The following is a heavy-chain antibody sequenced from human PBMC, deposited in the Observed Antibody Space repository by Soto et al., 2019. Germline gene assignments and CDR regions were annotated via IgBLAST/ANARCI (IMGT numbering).Heavy chain of an antibody. CDR1: GDSVSSNSAA. CDR3: AMYSSGWYLDY. CDR2: TYYRSKWYS. D-gene: IGHD6-19*01. V-gene: IGHV6-1*01. Sequence: SQTLSLTCAISGDSVSSNSAAWNLIRQSPSRGLEWLGRTYYRSKWYSDYAGSVRSRITINPDTSENQFSLQLNSMTPEDTAVYYCAMYSSGWYLDYWGQGTLVTVSS. J-gene: IGHJ4*02.